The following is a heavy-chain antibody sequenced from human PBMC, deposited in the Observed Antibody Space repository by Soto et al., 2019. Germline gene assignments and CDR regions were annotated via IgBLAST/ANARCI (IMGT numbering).Heavy chain of an antibody. J-gene: IGHJ6*02. CDR1: SGSVSSYH. Sequence: QVQLQESGPGLVKPSETLSLTCTVSSGSVSSYHWNWVRQPPGKGLEWIGSIYYSEYTNYNPPLKSRVTISVDTSQKQFSLKLRSVTAADTAVYYCARARGYYSDTTCYPYFYAMDVWGQGTTVTVSS. D-gene: IGHD2-2*01. CDR3: ARARGYYSDTTCYPYFYAMDV. V-gene: IGHV4-59*02. CDR2: IYYSEYT.